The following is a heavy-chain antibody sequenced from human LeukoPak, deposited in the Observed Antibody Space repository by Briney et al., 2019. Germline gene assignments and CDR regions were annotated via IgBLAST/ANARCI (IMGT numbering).Heavy chain of an antibody. V-gene: IGHV4-34*01. CDR2: ITERGST. D-gene: IGHD1-1*01. CDR1: GGSFSAHY. Sequence: SQTLSLTCAVSGGSFSAHYWSWIRQSPGQGLESIGEITERGSTNYNPSLKSRVTISRDTSKNHFSLKVSSVTAADTAVYYCARGPITEDGTFHSPNAWGQGTLVTVSS. J-gene: IGHJ5*02. CDR3: ARGPITEDGTFHSPNA.